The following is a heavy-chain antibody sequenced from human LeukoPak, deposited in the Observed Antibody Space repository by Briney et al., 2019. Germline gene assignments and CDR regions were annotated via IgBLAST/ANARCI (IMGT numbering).Heavy chain of an antibody. V-gene: IGHV3-9*01. CDR1: GFTFDDYA. CDR2: ISWNSGSI. CDR3: AKERAGAFDI. Sequence: GRSLRLSCAASGFTFDDYAMHWVRQAPGKGLEWVSGISWNSGSIGYADSVKGRFTISRDNAKNSLYLQMNSLRAEDTALHYCAKERAGAFDIWGQGTMVTVSS. J-gene: IGHJ3*02.